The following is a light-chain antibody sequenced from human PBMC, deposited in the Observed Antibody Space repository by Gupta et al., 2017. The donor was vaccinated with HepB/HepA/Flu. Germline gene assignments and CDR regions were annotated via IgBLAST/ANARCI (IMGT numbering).Light chain of an antibody. Sequence: DIQMTQSPSSLSASVGDRVTITCRSSQHIANFLNWYQQKPGKAPKILNYAASSFQSGVPSRFSGSGSGTXFTLTIXILQAEDFATYYCQRSYSTPLTFGXGTKVEIK. CDR1: QHIANF. CDR3: QRSYSTPLT. J-gene: IGKJ3*01. CDR2: AAS. V-gene: IGKV1-39*01.